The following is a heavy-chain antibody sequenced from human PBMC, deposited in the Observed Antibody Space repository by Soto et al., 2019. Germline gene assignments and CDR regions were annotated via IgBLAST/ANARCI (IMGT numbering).Heavy chain of an antibody. CDR2: IYYSGST. CDR1: GGSISSSSYY. Sequence: SETLSLTCTVSGGSISSSSYYWGWIRQPPGKGLEWIGSIYYSGSTYYNPSLKSRVTISVDTSKNQFSLKLSSVTAADTAVYYCARRSSSYGYSGAFDIRGQGTMVTV. V-gene: IGHV4-39*01. J-gene: IGHJ3*02. D-gene: IGHD5-18*01. CDR3: ARRSSSYGYSGAFDI.